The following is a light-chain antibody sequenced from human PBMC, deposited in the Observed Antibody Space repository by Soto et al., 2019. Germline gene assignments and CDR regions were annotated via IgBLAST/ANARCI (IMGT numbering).Light chain of an antibody. CDR1: QSVSSW. CDR3: QQYNTYSYT. CDR2: GAS. J-gene: IGKJ2*01. V-gene: IGKV1-5*01. Sequence: DIQMTQSPSTLSASVGDRVTITCRASQSVSSWLAWYQQKPGKAPKLLNYGASTLESGVPSRFSGSGSGTDFILTISSLQPDDFATYYCQQYNTYSYTFGQGTKLEIK.